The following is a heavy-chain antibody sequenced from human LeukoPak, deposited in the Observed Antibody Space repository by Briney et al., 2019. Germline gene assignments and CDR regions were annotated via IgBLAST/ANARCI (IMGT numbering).Heavy chain of an antibody. CDR3: ARDAGYSGYDGLDY. CDR1: GGSISSGSYY. Sequence: PSETLSLTCTVSGGSISSGSYYWSWIRQPAGKGLEWIGRIYTSGSTNYNPSLKSRVTISVDTSKNQFSLKLSSVTAADTAVYYCARDAGYSGYDGLDYWGQGTLVTVSS. D-gene: IGHD5-12*01. J-gene: IGHJ4*02. V-gene: IGHV4-61*02. CDR2: IYTSGST.